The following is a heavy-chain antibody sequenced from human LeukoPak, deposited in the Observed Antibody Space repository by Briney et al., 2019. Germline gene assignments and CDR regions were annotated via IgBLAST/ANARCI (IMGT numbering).Heavy chain of an antibody. CDR1: GGTFSSYT. CDR3: ASLEDGPWYYYYYTDV. J-gene: IGHJ6*03. V-gene: IGHV1-69*05. D-gene: IGHD5-24*01. CDR2: IIPIFGTA. Sequence: EASVKVSCKASGGTFSSYTISWVRQAPGQGLEWMGGIIPIFGTANYAQKFQGRVTITTDESTSTAYMELSSLRSEDTAVYYCASLEDGPWYYYYYTDVWGKGTTVTVSS.